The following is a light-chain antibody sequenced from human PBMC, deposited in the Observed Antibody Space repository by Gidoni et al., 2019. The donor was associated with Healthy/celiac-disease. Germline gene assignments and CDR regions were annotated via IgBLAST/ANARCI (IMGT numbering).Light chain of an antibody. CDR2: EVS. J-gene: IGLJ2*01. CDR1: SSDVGGYNY. CDR3: SSYAGSNNLL. V-gene: IGLV2-8*01. Sequence: QSALTQPPSASGSPGQSVTISCTGTSSDVGGYNYVPWYQQHPGKAPKLMIYEVSKRHSGVPDRFSGSKSVNTASLTVSGLQAEDEADYYCSSYAGSNNLLFGGGTKLTVL.